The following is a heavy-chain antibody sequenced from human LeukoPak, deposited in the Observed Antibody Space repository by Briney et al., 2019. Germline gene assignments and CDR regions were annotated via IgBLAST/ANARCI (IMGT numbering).Heavy chain of an antibody. CDR2: IYYSGST. Sequence: SETLSLTCTVSGGSISSYYWSWIRQPPGKGLEWIGCIYYSGSTNYNPSLKSRVTISVDTSKNHFSLKLSSVTAADTAVYYCARHTIGWFGELSFDYWGQGTLVTVSS. D-gene: IGHD3-10*01. J-gene: IGHJ4*02. CDR3: ARHTIGWFGELSFDY. V-gene: IGHV4-59*08. CDR1: GGSISSYY.